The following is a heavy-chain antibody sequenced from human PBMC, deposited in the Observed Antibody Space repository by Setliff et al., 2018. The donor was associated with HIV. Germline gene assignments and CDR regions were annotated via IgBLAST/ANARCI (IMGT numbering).Heavy chain of an antibody. CDR2: ISNTGTYI. CDR1: GFTFNSYS. J-gene: IGHJ4*02. CDR3: ARVADTTRGTFDY. D-gene: IGHD2-15*01. Sequence: PGGSLRLSCTASGFTFNSYSLNWVRQAPGKGLEWVSFISNTGTYIYYGDSVKGRFTISRDNAQNSLYLQMNSLRAEDTAVYYCARVADTTRGTFDYWGQGTLVTVSS. V-gene: IGHV3-21*01.